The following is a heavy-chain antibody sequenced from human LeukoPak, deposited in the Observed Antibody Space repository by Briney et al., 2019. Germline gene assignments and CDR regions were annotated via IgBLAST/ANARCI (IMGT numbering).Heavy chain of an antibody. J-gene: IGHJ3*02. CDR3: ARDQGYYYGFEVVSDAFDI. Sequence: GSLRLSGAASGFTFSSYSMNWVRQAPGKGLEWVSSISSSSSYIYYADSVKGRFTISRDNAKNSLYLQMNSLRAEDTAVYYCARDQGYYYGFEVVSDAFDIWGQGTMVTVSS. D-gene: IGHD3-10*01. V-gene: IGHV3-21*01. CDR1: GFTFSSYS. CDR2: ISSSSSYI.